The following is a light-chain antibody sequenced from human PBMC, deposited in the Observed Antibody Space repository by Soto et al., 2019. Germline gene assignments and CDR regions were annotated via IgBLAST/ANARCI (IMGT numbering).Light chain of an antibody. V-gene: IGLV2-14*01. Sequence: QSALTQPASVSGSPGQSIAISCTGTSSDVGAYNYVSWYQRNPGKAPKLMIYEVTNRPSGVSNRFSGSKSGNTASLTISGLQPEDEADYFCSSYTTSSTLLFGGGTKLTVL. CDR1: SSDVGAYNY. CDR3: SSYTTSSTLL. CDR2: EVT. J-gene: IGLJ2*01.